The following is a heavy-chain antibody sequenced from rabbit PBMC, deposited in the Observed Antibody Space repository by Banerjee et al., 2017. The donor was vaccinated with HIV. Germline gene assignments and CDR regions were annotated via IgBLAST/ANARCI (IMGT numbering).Heavy chain of an antibody. CDR3: AREDTGSTAFDFNL. CDR1: GFSFTNKYV. CDR2: INTSSGNT. J-gene: IGHJ4*01. Sequence: QEQLEESGGDLVTPEGSLTLTCTASGFSFTNKYVMCWVRQAPGKGLEWIACINTSSGNTVYASWAKGRFTISKTSSTTVTLQMTSLTAADTATYFCAREDTGSTAFDFNLWGPGTLVTVS. D-gene: IGHD4-2*01. V-gene: IGHV1S45*01.